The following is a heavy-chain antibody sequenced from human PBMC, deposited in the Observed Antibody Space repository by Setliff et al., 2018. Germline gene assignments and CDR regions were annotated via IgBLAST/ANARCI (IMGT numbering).Heavy chain of an antibody. J-gene: IGHJ4*02. CDR1: GASVSTHY. V-gene: IGHV4-59*02. D-gene: IGHD3-22*01. CDR3: ARADEYYYDSSGYYYVYYFDY. CDR2: TYYIGAT. Sequence: PSETLSLTCTVSGASVSTHYWSWVRQPPGKGLEWIGHTYYIGATKYNPSLKGRVTISVDTSKNQFSLKLSSVTAADTAVYYCARADEYYYDSSGYYYVYYFDYWGQGTLVTVSS.